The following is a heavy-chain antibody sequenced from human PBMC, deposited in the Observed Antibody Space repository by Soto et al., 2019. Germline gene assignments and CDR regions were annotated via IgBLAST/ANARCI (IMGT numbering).Heavy chain of an antibody. CDR3: VEERNSGCYDFDY. D-gene: IGHD6-19*01. J-gene: IGHJ4*02. CDR2: ISSNGGST. Sequence: GGSLRLSCSASGVTFSSYAMHWVRQAPGKGLEYVSGISSNGGSTYYADSVKGRFTISRDNSKNTLDLQMSSLRAEDTAVFYCVEERNSGCYDFDYLGQGSQLTVSS. CDR1: GVTFSSYA. V-gene: IGHV3-64D*08.